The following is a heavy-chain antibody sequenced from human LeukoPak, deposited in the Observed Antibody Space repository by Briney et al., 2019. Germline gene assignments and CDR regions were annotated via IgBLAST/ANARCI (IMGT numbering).Heavy chain of an antibody. CDR3: ARRISKWLVNFDY. D-gene: IGHD6-19*01. CDR2: IYYSGST. Sequence: SETLSLTCTVSGGSISSSPYYWGWIRQPPGKGLEWIGSIYYSGSTYYNPSLKSRVTISVDTSKNQFSLRLSSVTAADTAVYYCARRISKWLVNFDYWGQGTLVTVSS. J-gene: IGHJ4*02. V-gene: IGHV4-39*01. CDR1: GGSISSSPYY.